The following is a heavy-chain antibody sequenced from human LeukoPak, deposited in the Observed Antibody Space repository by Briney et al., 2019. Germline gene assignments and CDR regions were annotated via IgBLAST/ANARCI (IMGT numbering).Heavy chain of an antibody. Sequence: SETLSLTCTVSGGSISNYYWSWIRQPPGKGLEWIGYIHSIGSTSYNSSLKSRVTISLDTSQMQFSLRLSSVTAADTAVYYCARSEVAYYGSKNSLWPDAFDFWGQGTVVTVSP. CDR2: IHSIGST. CDR1: GGSISNYY. V-gene: IGHV4-4*09. D-gene: IGHD3-10*01. J-gene: IGHJ3*01. CDR3: ARSEVAYYGSKNSLWPDAFDF.